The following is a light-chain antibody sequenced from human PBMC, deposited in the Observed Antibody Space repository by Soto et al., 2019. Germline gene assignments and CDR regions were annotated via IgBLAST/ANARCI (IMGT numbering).Light chain of an antibody. Sequence: MTQTQSTLGASVVDRVTITCRASQSIGKYLSWFQQTPENAPNLLIYAASGLQSGVPSRFSGSGSGTDFTLTSSSLQREDFATYYYQQTYNTPLTFGGGTKVDIK. CDR3: QQTYNTPLT. V-gene: IGKV1-39*01. CDR2: AAS. J-gene: IGKJ4*01. CDR1: QSIGKY.